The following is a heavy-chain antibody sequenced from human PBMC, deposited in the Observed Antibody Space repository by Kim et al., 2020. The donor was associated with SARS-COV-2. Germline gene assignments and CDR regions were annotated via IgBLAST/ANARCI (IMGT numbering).Heavy chain of an antibody. D-gene: IGHD2-15*01. CDR2: IKSKTDVGTT. J-gene: IGHJ6*02. CDR1: GFTFSNAW. CDR3: TTGPSVVVSYYYYGMDV. Sequence: GGSLRLSCAASGFTFSNAWMSWVRQAPGKGLEWVGRIKSKTDVGTTDYAAPVKGRFTISRDDSKNTLYLQMNSLKTEDTAVYYCTTGPSVVVSYYYYGMDVWGQGTTVTVSS. V-gene: IGHV3-15*01.